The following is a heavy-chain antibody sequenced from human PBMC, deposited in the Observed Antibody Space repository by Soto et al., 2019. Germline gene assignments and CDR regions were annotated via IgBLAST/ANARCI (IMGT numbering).Heavy chain of an antibody. D-gene: IGHD2-15*01. CDR2: ISHDGSNK. J-gene: IGHJ6*02. CDR3: ARGDREDIAVVIGVRPGEYGVDV. Sequence: TGGSLRLSCAASGFTFRRYAMHWIRQAPGKGLECVAVISHDGSNKFYRDYVKGRFTISRDNSKNTLYLQINSLRYEDTAVYYCARGDREDIAVVIGVRPGEYGVDVWGQGTTVTVSS. V-gene: IGHV3-30-3*01. CDR1: GFTFRRYA.